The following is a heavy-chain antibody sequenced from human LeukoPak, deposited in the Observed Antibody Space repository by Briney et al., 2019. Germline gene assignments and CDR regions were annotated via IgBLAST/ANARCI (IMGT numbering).Heavy chain of an antibody. V-gene: IGHV4-34*01. D-gene: IGHD2-2*01. CDR1: GGSFSGYY. CDR3: ARGHVPAAHSSAIEALGY. J-gene: IGHJ4*02. Sequence: SETLSLTCAVYGGSFSGYYWSWIRQPPGKGLEWIGEINHSGSTNYNPSLKSRVTISVDTSKNQFSLKLSSVTAADTAVYYCARGHVPAAHSSAIEALGYWGQGTLVTVSS. CDR2: INHSGST.